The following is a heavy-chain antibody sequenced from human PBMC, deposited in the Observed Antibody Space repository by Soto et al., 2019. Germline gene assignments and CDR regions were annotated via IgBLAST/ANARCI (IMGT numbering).Heavy chain of an antibody. CDR1: GYPLTAKY. CDR3: AKGGSSWTEWFDP. Sequence: VPVKGSCKGSGYPLTAKYLHRVRQDPGQGLEWMGWINPSSGGTKEAQKFRGRVTMTRDTSISAAYMELSRLTSDDTAVYYCAKGGSSWTEWFDPWGQGTLVTVSS. J-gene: IGHJ5*02. V-gene: IGHV1-2*02. D-gene: IGHD6-13*01. CDR2: INPSSGGT.